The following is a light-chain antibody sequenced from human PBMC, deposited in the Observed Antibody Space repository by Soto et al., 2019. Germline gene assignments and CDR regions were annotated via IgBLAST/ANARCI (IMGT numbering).Light chain of an antibody. CDR3: QHYNSYSEA. J-gene: IGKJ1*01. CDR2: KAS. Sequence: DIHMRQSPSTLSGSVGDRVTITFLASQTISSWLAWYQQKPGKAPKLLIYKASTLKSGVPSRFSGSGSGTEFTLTISSLQPDDFATYYCQHYNSYSEAFGQGTKVDI. CDR1: QTISSW. V-gene: IGKV1-5*03.